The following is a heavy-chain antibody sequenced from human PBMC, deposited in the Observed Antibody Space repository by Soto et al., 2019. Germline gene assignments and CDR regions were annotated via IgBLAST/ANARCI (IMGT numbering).Heavy chain of an antibody. CDR3: ANSWGNFWSGYYSRNWDYYYYGMDV. CDR2: ISGSGGST. V-gene: IGHV3-23*01. CDR1: GFTFSSYA. Sequence: PGGSLRLSCAASGFTFSSYAMSWVRQAPGKGLEWVSAISGSGGSTYYADSVKGRFTISRDNSKNTLYLQMNSLRAEDTAVYYCANSWGNFWSGYYSRNWDYYYYGMDVWGQGTTVTVSS. D-gene: IGHD3-3*01. J-gene: IGHJ6*02.